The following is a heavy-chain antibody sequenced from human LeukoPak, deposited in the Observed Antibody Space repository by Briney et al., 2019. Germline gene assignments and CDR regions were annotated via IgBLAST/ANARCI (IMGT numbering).Heavy chain of an antibody. V-gene: IGHV3-30*03. D-gene: IGHD4-17*01. CDR2: ISYDGSNK. CDR3: AREVRDYGDYVDY. CDR1: GFTFSSYG. Sequence: GGSLRLSCAASGFTFSSYGMHWVRQAPGKGLEWVAVISYDGSNKYYADSVKGRFTISRDNSKNTLYLQMNSLRAEDTAVYYCAREVRDYGDYVDYWGQGTLVTVSS. J-gene: IGHJ4*02.